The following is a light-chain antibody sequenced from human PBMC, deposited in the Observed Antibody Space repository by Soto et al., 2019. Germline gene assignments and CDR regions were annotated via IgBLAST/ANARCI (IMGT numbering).Light chain of an antibody. CDR1: QSISRN. J-gene: IGKJ5*01. Sequence: DIQMTQSPSSLSASVGDRVTITCRASQSISRNLNWYQHKPGKAPKLLIYAASSLQNGVPSRFXSGGSGTDFTLSISSLQPEDFGTYYCQQSYTTASITFGQGTRLEIK. CDR2: AAS. CDR3: QQSYTTASIT. V-gene: IGKV1-39*01.